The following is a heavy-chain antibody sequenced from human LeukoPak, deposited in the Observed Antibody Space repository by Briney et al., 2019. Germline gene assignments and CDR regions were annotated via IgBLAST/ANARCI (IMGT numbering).Heavy chain of an antibody. Sequence: PSETLSLTCAVYGGSFSGYYWSWIRQPPGKGLEWIGEINHSGSTNYNPSLKSRVTISADTSKNQFSLKLSSVTAADTAVYYCACDYGDYTAFDPWGQGTLVTVSS. V-gene: IGHV4-34*01. D-gene: IGHD4-17*01. CDR3: ACDYGDYTAFDP. CDR2: INHSGST. J-gene: IGHJ5*02. CDR1: GGSFSGYY.